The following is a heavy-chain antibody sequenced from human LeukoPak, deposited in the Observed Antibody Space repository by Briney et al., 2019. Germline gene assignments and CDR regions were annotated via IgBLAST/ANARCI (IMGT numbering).Heavy chain of an antibody. Sequence: KPSETLSLTCTVSGGSISNNYWSWIRQPPGKGLEWIGYIYYSGGPNYNPSLKSRVTISVDTSKNQFSLKLSSVTAADTAVYYCARQPPWFDPWGQGTLVTVSS. CDR3: ARQPPWFDP. V-gene: IGHV4-59*08. CDR1: GGSISNNY. CDR2: IYYSGGP. J-gene: IGHJ5*02.